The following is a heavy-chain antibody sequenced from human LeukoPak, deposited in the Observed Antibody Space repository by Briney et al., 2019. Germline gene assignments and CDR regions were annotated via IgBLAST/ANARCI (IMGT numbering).Heavy chain of an antibody. CDR3: ARDYGDLPARVPYFDY. V-gene: IGHV3-48*02. CDR1: GFTFSSYS. Sequence: GGSLRLSCAASGFTFSSYSMNWVRQAPGKGLEWVSYISSSSMIYYADSAKGRFTISRDNAKNSLYLQMKSLRDEDTGIYYCARDYGDLPARVPYFDYWGQGTLVTVSS. J-gene: IGHJ4*02. D-gene: IGHD4-17*01. CDR2: ISSSSMI.